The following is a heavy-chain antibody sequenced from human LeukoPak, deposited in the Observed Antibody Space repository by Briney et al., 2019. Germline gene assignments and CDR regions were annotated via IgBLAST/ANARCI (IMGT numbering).Heavy chain of an antibody. J-gene: IGHJ4*02. CDR2: ISSSSSSI. V-gene: IGHV3-48*01. CDR1: GFTFSSYS. D-gene: IGHD1-26*01. CDR3: ARGAVVGASRFDY. Sequence: GGSLRLSCAASGFTFSSYSMNWVRQAPGKGLEWFSYISSSSSSIYYADSVKGRFTISRDNAKNSLYLQMNSLRAEDTAVYYCARGAVVGASRFDYWGQGTLVTVSS.